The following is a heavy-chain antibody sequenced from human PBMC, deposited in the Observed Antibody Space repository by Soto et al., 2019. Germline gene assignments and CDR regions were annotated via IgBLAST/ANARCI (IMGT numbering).Heavy chain of an antibody. CDR2: INHSGNT. D-gene: IGHD4-17*01. J-gene: IGHJ4*02. Sequence: QEQLQQWGAGLLKPSETLSLTCVVYGGSFSGYYWSWIRQPPGKGLGWIGEINHSGNTNYNPSLKSRVTISVDTSKSHFSLNLNSVTAADTAVYYCARGPAVTLPWALIDSWGQGTLVAVAS. CDR3: ARGPAVTLPWALIDS. V-gene: IGHV4-34*01. CDR1: GGSFSGYY.